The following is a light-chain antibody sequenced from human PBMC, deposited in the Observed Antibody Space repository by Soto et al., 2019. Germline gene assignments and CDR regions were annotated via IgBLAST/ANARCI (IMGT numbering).Light chain of an antibody. V-gene: IGLV2-14*01. CDR3: NSFTSSSTWV. J-gene: IGLJ3*02. CDR2: EVS. Sequence: QSVLTQPASVSGSPGQSITISCTGTSSDVGGYNYVSWYQQHPGKAPKLMIYEVSNRPSGVSNRFSGSKSANTASLTISGLQPEDEANYYCNSFTSSSTWVFGGGTKVTVL. CDR1: SSDVGGYNY.